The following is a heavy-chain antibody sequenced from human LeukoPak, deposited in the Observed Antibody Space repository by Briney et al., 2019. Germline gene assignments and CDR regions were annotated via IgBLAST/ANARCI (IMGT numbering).Heavy chain of an antibody. D-gene: IGHD3-10*01. CDR1: GFLFSDYL. V-gene: IGHV3-74*01. Sequence: GGSLRLSCAASGFLFSDYLMHWVRQAPGKGPMYVSRLNTDGSEIDYADFVKGRFTMSRDNAQNTLYLQMTSLRVEGGDVYYCAREIIRYTHPLRYFDFWGRGTLVTVSS. CDR2: LNTDGSEI. J-gene: IGHJ4*01. CDR3: AREIIRYTHPLRYFDF.